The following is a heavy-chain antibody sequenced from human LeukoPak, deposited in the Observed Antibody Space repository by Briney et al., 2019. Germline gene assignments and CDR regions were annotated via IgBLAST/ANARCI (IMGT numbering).Heavy chain of an antibody. J-gene: IGHJ5*02. V-gene: IGHV4-34*01. CDR3: ARGRGMVDIVVVPAAIGNWFDP. Sequence: PSETLSLTCAVYGGSFSGYYWSWIRQPPGKGLEWIGEINHSGSTNYNPSLKSRVTISVDTSKNQFSLKLSSVTAADTAVYYCARGRGMVDIVVVPAAIGNWFDPWGQGTLDTVSS. CDR1: GGSFSGYY. CDR2: INHSGST. D-gene: IGHD2-2*02.